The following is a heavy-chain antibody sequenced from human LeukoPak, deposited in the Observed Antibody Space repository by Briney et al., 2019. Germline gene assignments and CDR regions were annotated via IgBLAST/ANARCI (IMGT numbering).Heavy chain of an antibody. CDR1: GGSISSSSYY. J-gene: IGHJ4*02. CDR2: IYYSGST. V-gene: IGHV4-39*01. CDR3: ARQYGDYVGYFDY. D-gene: IGHD4-17*01. Sequence: ASETLSLTCTVSGGSISSSSYYWGWIRQPPGKGLEWIGSIYYSGSTYYNPSLKSRVTISVDTSKNQFSLKLSSVTAADTAVYYCARQYGDYVGYFDYWGRGTLVTVSS.